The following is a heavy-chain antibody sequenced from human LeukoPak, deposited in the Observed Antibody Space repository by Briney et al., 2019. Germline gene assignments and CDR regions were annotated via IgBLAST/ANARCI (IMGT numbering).Heavy chain of an antibody. CDR1: GYTFTTCA. V-gene: IGHV1-3*01. D-gene: IGHD6-19*01. CDR3: TIGLAGDWDAFDI. CDR2: IHADSGNT. Sequence: ASVKVSCKTSGYTFTTCAVHWGRQAPGQRLEWMGWIHADSGNTKYSQKLQGRVAIARDTSASTIYMELTSLRIEDTAVYFCTIGLAGDWDAFDIWGLGTMVTVSS. J-gene: IGHJ3*02.